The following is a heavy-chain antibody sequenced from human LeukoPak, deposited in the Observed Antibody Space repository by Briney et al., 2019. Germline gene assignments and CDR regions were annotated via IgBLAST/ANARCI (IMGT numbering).Heavy chain of an antibody. CDR3: ARAVISSSWYV. J-gene: IGHJ4*02. V-gene: IGHV4-39*07. D-gene: IGHD6-13*01. CDR2: INHSGST. CDR1: GGSISSSSYY. Sequence: SETLSLTCTVSGGSISSSSYYWSWIRQPPGKGLEWIGEINHSGSTNYNPSLKSRVTISVDTSKNRFSLKLSSVTAADTAVYYCARAVISSSWYVWGQGTLVTVSS.